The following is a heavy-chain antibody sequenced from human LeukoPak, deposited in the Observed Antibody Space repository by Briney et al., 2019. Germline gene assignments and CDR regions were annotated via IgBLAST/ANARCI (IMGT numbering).Heavy chain of an antibody. V-gene: IGHV3-7*01. J-gene: IGHJ5*02. CDR1: GFTFSGYW. D-gene: IGHD5-18*01. CDR3: ARDPVDAA. Sequence: GESLRLSCAASGFTFSGYWMTWVRQAPGKGLEWVANIKQDGSEKNYVDSVKGRFTISRDNAKNSLYLQMNSLRAEDTAVYYCARDPVDAAWGQGTLVTVSS. CDR2: IKQDGSEK.